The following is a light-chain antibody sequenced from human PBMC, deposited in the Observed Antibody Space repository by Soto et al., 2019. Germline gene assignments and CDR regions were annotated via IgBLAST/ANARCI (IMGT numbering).Light chain of an antibody. Sequence: EILLTQSPGALAVSPGEVATLSCRASQSVRDNLAWYQQKPGQAPRLLIYGTSSRATGIPDRFSGSGSGTDFTLKISRVEAEDVGVYYCMQRTHVPITFGQGTRLEIK. V-gene: IGKV3D-15*01. CDR1: QSVRDN. CDR2: GTS. J-gene: IGKJ5*01. CDR3: MQRTHVPIT.